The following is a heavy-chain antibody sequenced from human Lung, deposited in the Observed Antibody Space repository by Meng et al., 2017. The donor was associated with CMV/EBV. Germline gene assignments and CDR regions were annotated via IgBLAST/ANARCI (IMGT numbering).Heavy chain of an antibody. CDR1: GDTFSRYA. J-gene: IGHJ6*02. CDR3: ARDRTGDCSSTSCYNYYYYYGMDV. D-gene: IGHD2-2*02. V-gene: IGHV1-69*05. CDR2: IIPFFDTT. Sequence: SVXVSXXASGDTFSRYAISWVRQAPGQGLEWMGGIIPFFDTTNYAQKFQGRVTITTDESTSTAYMELSSLRSEDTAVYYCARDRTGDCSSTSCYNYYYYYGMDVWGQGTXVTVSS.